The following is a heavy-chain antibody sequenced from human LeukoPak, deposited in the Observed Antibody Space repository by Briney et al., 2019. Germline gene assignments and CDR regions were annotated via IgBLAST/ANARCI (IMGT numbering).Heavy chain of an antibody. D-gene: IGHD2-15*01. CDR3: AKERCSGSACYIFDY. Sequence: GGSLRLSCAASGFTFSNFGMHWVRQAPGKGLECVAVISYDGSNTYYADSVKGRFTISRDNSKNTLYLQMNSLGVEDTAVYYCAKERCSGSACYIFDYWGQGTLVTVSA. CDR1: GFTFSNFG. CDR2: ISYDGSNT. V-gene: IGHV3-30*18. J-gene: IGHJ4*02.